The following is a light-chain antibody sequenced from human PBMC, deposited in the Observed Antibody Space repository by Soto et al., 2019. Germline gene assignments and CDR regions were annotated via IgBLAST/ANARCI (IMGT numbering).Light chain of an antibody. CDR1: QSVSSK. CDR2: SAS. J-gene: IGKJ1*01. V-gene: IGKV3-15*01. CDR3: HQYNHWFTWT. Sequence: EIVMTQSPATLSLSPGQRATLSCRASQSVSSKLAWYQQRPGQAPRLLIYSASTRATGIPARFSGSGAGTEYIITIISLQQDDFAVYYCHQYNHWFTWTFGRGTKVEIK.